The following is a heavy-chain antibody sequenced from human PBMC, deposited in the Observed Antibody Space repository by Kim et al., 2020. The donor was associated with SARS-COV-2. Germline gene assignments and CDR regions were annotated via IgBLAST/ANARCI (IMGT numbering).Heavy chain of an antibody. CDR2: ST. Sequence: STNYNPSLKSRVTISVVTSKNQFSLKLSSVTAADTAVYYCARDHEAEFDYWGQGTLVTVSS. V-gene: IGHV4-59*01. CDR3: ARDHEAEFDY. J-gene: IGHJ4*02. D-gene: IGHD6-13*01.